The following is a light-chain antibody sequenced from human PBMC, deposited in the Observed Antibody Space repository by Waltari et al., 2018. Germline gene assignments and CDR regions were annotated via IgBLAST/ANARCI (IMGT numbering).Light chain of an antibody. Sequence: QSVLTQPPSASGTPGQRVTISCSGSSSNIGSNTVNWYQQLPGTAPKLLIYSNNQRPSGVPDRFSGSKSGTSASLAISGLQSEDGDDYYCAAWDDSLNGSVVFGGGTKLTVL. CDR2: SNN. CDR1: SSNIGSNT. V-gene: IGLV1-44*01. J-gene: IGLJ2*01. CDR3: AAWDDSLNGSVV.